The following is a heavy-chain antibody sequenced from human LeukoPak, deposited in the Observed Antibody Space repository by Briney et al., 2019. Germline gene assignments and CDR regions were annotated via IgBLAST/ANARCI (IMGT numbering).Heavy chain of an antibody. D-gene: IGHD4-17*01. CDR3: ARDIYGDFDY. J-gene: IGHJ4*02. V-gene: IGHV3-30*14. CDR2: ISSDGNNE. Sequence: GGSLRLSCAASGFTFSNYAVHWVRQAPGKGLEWVAVISSDGNNEYYADSVKGRFTISRDNSKNTLYFQMNSLRAEDTAVYYRARDIYGDFDYWGQGTLVTVSS. CDR1: GFTFSNYA.